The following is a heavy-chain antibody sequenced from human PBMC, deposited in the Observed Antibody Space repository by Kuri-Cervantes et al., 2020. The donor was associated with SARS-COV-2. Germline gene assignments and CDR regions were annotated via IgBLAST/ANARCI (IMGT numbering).Heavy chain of an antibody. Sequence: SETLSLTFTVSGYSISSSNWWGWIRQPPGKGLEWIGYIYYSGSTYYNPSLKSRVTMSVDTSKNQFSLKLSSVTAVDTAVYYCARTGYYDSSGPVGWFDPWGQGTLVTVSS. J-gene: IGHJ5*02. CDR1: GYSISSSNW. V-gene: IGHV4-28*01. D-gene: IGHD3-22*01. CDR3: ARTGYYDSSGPVGWFDP. CDR2: IYYSGST.